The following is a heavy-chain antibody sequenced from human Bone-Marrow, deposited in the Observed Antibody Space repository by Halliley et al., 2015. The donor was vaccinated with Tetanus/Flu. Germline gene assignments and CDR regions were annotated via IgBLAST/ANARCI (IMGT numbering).Heavy chain of an antibody. CDR3: ANEFGSSSPQS. D-gene: IGHD6-6*01. J-gene: IGHJ5*02. CDR2: ITVVGGNT. Sequence: LGWVSAITVVGGNTFYPDSVKGRFPISRDNSKNMLSLQMNSLRAEDTAVYFCANEFGSSSPQSWGQGTLVTVSS. V-gene: IGHV3-23*01.